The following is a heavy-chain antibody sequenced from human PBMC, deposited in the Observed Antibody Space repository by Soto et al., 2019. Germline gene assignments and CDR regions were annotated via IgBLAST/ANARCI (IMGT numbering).Heavy chain of an antibody. CDR2: VKSKNDGGTT. V-gene: IGHV3-15*07. J-gene: IGHJ4*01. CDR3: TTDSYITSIIVRFDY. Sequence: GGSLRLSCAASGFTFSNSWINWVRRAPGKGLEWVGRVKSKNDGGTTDFAAPVKGRFAISRDDSKNMVCLEMNSLQTEDTAIYYCTTDSYITSIIVRFDYWGHGTLVTVSS. CDR1: GFTFSNSW. D-gene: IGHD3-22*01.